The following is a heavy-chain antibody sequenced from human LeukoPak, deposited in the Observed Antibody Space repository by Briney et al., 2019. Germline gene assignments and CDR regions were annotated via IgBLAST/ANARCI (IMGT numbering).Heavy chain of an antibody. CDR2: IKSKGDGGTI. J-gene: IGHJ4*02. CDR1: GFTFSNAW. V-gene: IGHV3-15*01. CDR3: AKEAHVPRGITIFGVVNGPDY. D-gene: IGHD3-3*01. Sequence: GGSLRLSCAASGFTFSNAWMSWVRQAPGKGLEWVGRIKSKGDGGTIDYADSVKGRFTISRDNSKNTLYLQMNSLRAEDTAVYYCAKEAHVPRGITIFGVVNGPDYWGQGTLVTVSS.